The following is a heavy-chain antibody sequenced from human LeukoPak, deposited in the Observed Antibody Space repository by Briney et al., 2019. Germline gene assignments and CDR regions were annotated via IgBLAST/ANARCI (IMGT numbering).Heavy chain of an antibody. CDR3: AREGSYSSSWYDY. Sequence: GGPLRLSCAASGFTFSSYSMNWVRQAPGKGLEWVSSISSSSSYIYYADSVKGRFTISRDNAKNSLYLQMNSLRAEDTAVYYCAREGSYSSSWYDYWGQGTLVTVSS. CDR2: ISSSSSYI. V-gene: IGHV3-21*01. D-gene: IGHD6-13*01. J-gene: IGHJ4*02. CDR1: GFTFSSYS.